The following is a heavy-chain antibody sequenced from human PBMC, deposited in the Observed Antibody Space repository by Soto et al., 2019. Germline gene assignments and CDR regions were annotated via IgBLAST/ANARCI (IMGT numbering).Heavy chain of an antibody. V-gene: IGHV4-31*03. Sequence: QVQLQESGPGLVKPSQTLSLTCTVSGGSISSGGYYWSWIRQHPGKGLEWIGYIYYSGSTYYNPSLKSRVTIXVXPXXNQSSLKLSSVTAADTAVYYCARSGYSYGPNPLLYWGQGTLVTVSS. CDR2: IYYSGST. CDR3: ARSGYSYGPNPLLY. CDR1: GGSISSGGYY. J-gene: IGHJ4*02. D-gene: IGHD5-18*01.